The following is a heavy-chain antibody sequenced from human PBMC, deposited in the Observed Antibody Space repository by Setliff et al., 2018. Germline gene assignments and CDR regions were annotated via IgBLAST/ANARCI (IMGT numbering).Heavy chain of an antibody. Sequence: ASVKVSCKASGYNLDDFGINWLRQAPGQGLEWMGWIRPYIGHTIYAQKFQGRVTMTTDAPMSTAYMELTSLRHDDTAVYYCARVVAHTHFYDRSDYYFDGLDIWGQEAKVTVSS. CDR1: GYNLDDFG. J-gene: IGHJ3*02. V-gene: IGHV1-18*01. CDR3: ARVVAHTHFYDRSDYYFDGLDI. D-gene: IGHD3-22*01. CDR2: IRPYIGHT.